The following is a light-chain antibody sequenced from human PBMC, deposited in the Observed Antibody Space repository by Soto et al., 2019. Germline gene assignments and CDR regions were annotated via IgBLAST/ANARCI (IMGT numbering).Light chain of an antibody. J-gene: IGKJ1*01. CDR3: QHYGSSQT. Sequence: EIVLTQSPGTLSLSPGERATLSCRASQSVSSSYLAWYQQKPGQAPRLLIYGASSRATGIPDRFSGGGSGTDFTLTISRLEPEDFAVYYWQHYGSSQTFGQGTKVEIK. CDR2: GAS. CDR1: QSVSSSY. V-gene: IGKV3-20*01.